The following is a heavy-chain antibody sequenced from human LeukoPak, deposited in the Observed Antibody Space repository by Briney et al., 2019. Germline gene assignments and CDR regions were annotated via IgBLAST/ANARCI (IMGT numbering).Heavy chain of an antibody. CDR1: GFNFNTYT. CDR2: NNHSGST. J-gene: IGHJ5*02. D-gene: IGHD3-9*01. CDR3: AREAPYYDILTGPLRRRLRVDP. V-gene: IGHV4-34*01. Sequence: PGGSLRLSCAASGFNFNTYTMNWVRQPPGKGLEWIGENNHSGSTNYNPSLKSRVTISVDTSKNQFSLKLSSVTAADTAVYYCAREAPYYDILTGPLRRRLRVDPWRQGTLVTVSS.